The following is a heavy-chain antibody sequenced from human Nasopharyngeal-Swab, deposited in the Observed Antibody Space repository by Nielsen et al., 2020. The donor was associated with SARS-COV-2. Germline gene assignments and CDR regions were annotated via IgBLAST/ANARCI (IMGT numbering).Heavy chain of an antibody. J-gene: IGHJ4*02. D-gene: IGHD5-18*01. CDR2: IKTSGDTI. Sequence: WIRQRPGQGLEWVSYIKTSGDTISYADSVKGRFTISRDNAKNSLYLQMDSLRAEDTAMYYCARTPQLWSLYFDYWGQGTLVTVSS. CDR3: ARTPQLWSLYFDY. V-gene: IGHV3-11*01.